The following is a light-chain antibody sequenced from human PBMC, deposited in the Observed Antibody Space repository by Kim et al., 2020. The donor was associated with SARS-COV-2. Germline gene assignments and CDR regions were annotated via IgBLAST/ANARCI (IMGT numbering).Light chain of an antibody. CDR2: DAS. V-gene: IGKV1-33*01. J-gene: IGKJ3*01. CDR1: QDISNY. CDR3: RQYDNHPPVT. Sequence: DIQMTQSPSSLSASVGDRVTITCQASQDISNYLNWYQQKPGKAPKLLIYDASNLETGVPSRFSGSGSGTDFTFTISSLQPEDIATYYCRQYDNHPPVTFGPRTKVDIK.